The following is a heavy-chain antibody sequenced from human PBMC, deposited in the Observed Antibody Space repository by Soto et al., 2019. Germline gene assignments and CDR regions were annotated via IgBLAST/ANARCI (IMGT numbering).Heavy chain of an antibody. CDR3: ARDFSTIKLFGWEYGLDV. V-gene: IGHV3-53*01. D-gene: IGHD3-3*01. J-gene: IGHJ6*02. CDR2: IYSGGNT. Sequence: LSLSCAVSGFTASSNYMSWVRQAPGKGLEWVSVIYSGGNTYYADSVRGRFTISRDNAKNSLYLQMNGLRADDTAVYYCARDFSTIKLFGWEYGLDVWGQGTTVTVSS. CDR1: GFTASSNY.